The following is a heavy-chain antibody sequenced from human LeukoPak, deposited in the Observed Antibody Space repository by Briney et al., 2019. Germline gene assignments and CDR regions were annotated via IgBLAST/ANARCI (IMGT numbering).Heavy chain of an antibody. CDR1: GFTFSRYS. V-gene: IGHV3-21*01. D-gene: IGHD6-6*01. CDR3: VRDLEYSSSTVSGRSFDY. CDR2: ISSTSTYT. Sequence: GGSLRLSCAASGFTFSRYSMNWVRQAPGKGLEWVSSISSTSTYTYYPDSVKGRFTISRDNAQNSLYLQMNSLRAEDTAVYYCVRDLEYSSSTVSGRSFDYWGQGTLVTVSP. J-gene: IGHJ4*02.